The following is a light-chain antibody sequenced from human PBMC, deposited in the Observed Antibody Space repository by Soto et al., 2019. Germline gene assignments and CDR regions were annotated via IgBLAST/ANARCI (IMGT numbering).Light chain of an antibody. J-gene: IGLJ2*01. CDR1: SSDVGGYNY. CDR2: EVS. Sequence: QSALTQPASVSGSPGQSITISCTGTSSDVGGYNYVSWYQQLPGKAPKLMIFEVSNRPSGVSNRFSGSKSGNTASLTISGLQTEDEADYYCGSYTSMSTRVFGGGTKLTVL. CDR3: GSYTSMSTRV. V-gene: IGLV2-14*01.